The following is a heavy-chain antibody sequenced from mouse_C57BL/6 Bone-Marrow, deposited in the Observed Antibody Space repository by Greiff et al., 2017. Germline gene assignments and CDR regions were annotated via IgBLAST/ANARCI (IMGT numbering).Heavy chain of an antibody. CDR3: ARDYGSSYWYFDV. J-gene: IGHJ1*03. Sequence: VQLQQSGPELVKPGASVKLSCKASGYTFTSYDINWVKQRPGRGLEWIGRIYPRDGSTKYNEKFKGKATLTVDTSSSTAYMELHSLTSEDSAVYFCARDYGSSYWYFDVWGTGTTVTVSS. D-gene: IGHD1-1*01. CDR2: IYPRDGST. V-gene: IGHV1-85*01. CDR1: GYTFTSYD.